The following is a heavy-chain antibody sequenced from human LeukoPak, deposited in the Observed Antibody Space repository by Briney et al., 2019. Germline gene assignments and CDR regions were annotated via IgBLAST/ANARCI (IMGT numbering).Heavy chain of an antibody. J-gene: IGHJ4*02. CDR2: INPNSGGT. D-gene: IGHD2-2*01. CDR3: ASPGVAAADY. Sequence: GASVKVSCKASGYTFSDYYLHWVRQAPGQGLEWMGWINPNSGGTNYAQKFQGRVTLTRDTSITTAYMEVSRLKSDDTAVYYCASPGVAAADYWGQGTLVTVSS. V-gene: IGHV1-2*02. CDR1: GYTFSDYY.